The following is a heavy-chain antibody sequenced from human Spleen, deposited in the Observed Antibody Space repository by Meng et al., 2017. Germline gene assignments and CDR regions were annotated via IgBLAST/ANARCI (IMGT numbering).Heavy chain of an antibody. CDR2: ISSSASTI. CDR3: ARAHSSTWYLDY. Sequence: LSLTCAASGFTFSNAWMTWVRQAPGKGLEWVSYISSSASTIYNADSVQGRFTISRDNAKKSLYLQMNRLGAEDTAVYYCARAHSSTWYLDYWVQGTLVTVSS. V-gene: IGHV3-11*04. J-gene: IGHJ4*02. CDR1: GFTFSNAW. D-gene: IGHD6-13*01.